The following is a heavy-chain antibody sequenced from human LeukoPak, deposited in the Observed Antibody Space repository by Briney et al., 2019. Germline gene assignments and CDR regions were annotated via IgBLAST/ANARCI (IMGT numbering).Heavy chain of an antibody. CDR1: GYTFSGYY. V-gene: IGHV1-2*02. D-gene: IGHD6-19*01. J-gene: IGHJ4*02. CDR2: INPNSGGT. Sequence: ASVKVSCKASGYTFSGYYMYWVRQAPGQGLEWMGWINPNSGGTNYAQKFQGRVTMTRDTSISTAYMELSRLRSDDTAVYYCARELSSGWYVGNELDYWGQGTLVTVSS. CDR3: ARELSSGWYVGNELDY.